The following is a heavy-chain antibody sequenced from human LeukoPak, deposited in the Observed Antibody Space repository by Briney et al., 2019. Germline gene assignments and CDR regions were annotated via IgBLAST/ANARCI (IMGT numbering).Heavy chain of an antibody. D-gene: IGHD3-9*01. J-gene: IGHJ6*02. CDR1: GDSINSYY. V-gene: IGHV4-59*01. Sequence: SETLSLTCTVSGDSINSYYWSWIRQPPGKGLEWIGYIYFSGDTKYNPSLKNRVTISVDRSKSQFYLTLRSVTAADTAVYYCARDLNHGFNYYYYGLEVWGQGTTVTVSS. CDR2: IYFSGDT. CDR3: ARDLNHGFNYYYYGLEV.